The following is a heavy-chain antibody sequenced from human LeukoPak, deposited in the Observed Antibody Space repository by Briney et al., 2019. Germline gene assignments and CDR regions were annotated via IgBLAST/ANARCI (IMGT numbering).Heavy chain of an antibody. CDR3: ARDPTTVFQISYYFDF. J-gene: IGHJ4*02. CDR1: GVSFSGYH. V-gene: IGHV4-34*01. D-gene: IGHD4-17*01. CDR2: INDRGLT. Sequence: PSETLSLTCAVHGVSFSGYHWNWIRQFPGKGLEWTGEINDRGLTNYNPSLESRVTIFADTSKKQFSLKLTSVTAADTAVYYCARDPTTVFQISYYFDFWGQGTLVTVSS.